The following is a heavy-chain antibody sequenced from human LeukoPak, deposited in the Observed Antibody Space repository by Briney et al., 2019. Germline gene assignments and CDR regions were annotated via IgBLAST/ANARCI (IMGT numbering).Heavy chain of an antibody. V-gene: IGHV4-31*03. D-gene: IGHD2-15*01. CDR1: GGSISSGGYY. J-gene: IGHJ4*02. CDR2: IYYSGST. CDR3: ASNAISGYCSGGSCYGTYYFDY. Sequence: SETLSLTCTVSGGSISSGGYYWSWIRQHPGKGLEWIGYIYYSGSTYYNPSLKSRVTISVDTSKNQFSLKLSSVTAADTAVYYCASNAISGYCSGGSCYGTYYFDYWGQGTLVTVSS.